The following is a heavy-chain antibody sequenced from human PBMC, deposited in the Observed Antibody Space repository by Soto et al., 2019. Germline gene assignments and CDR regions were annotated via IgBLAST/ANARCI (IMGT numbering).Heavy chain of an antibody. J-gene: IGHJ4*02. Sequence: ASVKVSCKTSGYTFTSYGISWVRQAPGQGLEWMGWISTYSGNTDYAQKFQGRITMTTDTSTDTVYMELRSLRSDDTAVYFCARNLFGVIIMGDYWGQGTLVTVSS. CDR2: ISTYSGNT. V-gene: IGHV1-18*04. CDR3: ARNLFGVIIMGDY. CDR1: GYTFTSYG. D-gene: IGHD3-3*01.